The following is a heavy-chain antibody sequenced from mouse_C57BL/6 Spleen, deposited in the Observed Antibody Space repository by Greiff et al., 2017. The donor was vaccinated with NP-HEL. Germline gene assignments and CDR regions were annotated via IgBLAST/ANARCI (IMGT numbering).Heavy chain of an antibody. CDR1: GYTFTSYW. J-gene: IGHJ2*01. CDR2: IDPSDSYT. CDR3: ARGVITTVVALYYFDY. V-gene: IGHV1-50*01. D-gene: IGHD1-1*01. Sequence: VKLQQPGAELVKPGASVKLSCKASGYTFTSYWMQWVKQRPGQGLEWIGEIDPSDSYTNYNQKFKGKATLTVDTSSSTAYMQLSSLTSEDSAVYYCARGVITTVVALYYFDYWGQGTTLTVSS.